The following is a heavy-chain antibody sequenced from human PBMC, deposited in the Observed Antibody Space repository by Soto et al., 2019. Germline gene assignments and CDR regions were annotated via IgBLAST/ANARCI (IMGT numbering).Heavy chain of an antibody. D-gene: IGHD2-15*01. Sequence: GGSLRLSCAASGFTFSSYAMHWVRQAPGKGLEWVAVISYDGSNKYYADSVKGRFTISRDNSKNTLYLQMNSLRAEDTVVYYCASPKDIVVVVAATGAFDIWGQGTMVTVSS. CDR2: ISYDGSNK. J-gene: IGHJ3*02. V-gene: IGHV3-30*04. CDR3: ASPKDIVVVVAATGAFDI. CDR1: GFTFSSYA.